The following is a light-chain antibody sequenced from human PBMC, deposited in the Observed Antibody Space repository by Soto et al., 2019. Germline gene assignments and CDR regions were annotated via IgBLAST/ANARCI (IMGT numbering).Light chain of an antibody. Sequence: EIVLTQSPDTLSLSPGERATLSCWASQSVSSPYLAWYQQKPGQAPRLLIYGASTRATGIPHRFTGSGSGTDFTLTISRLEPEDFAVYYCQQYGRSPYTFGQGTKLEIK. CDR2: GAS. J-gene: IGKJ2*01. CDR1: QSVSSPY. CDR3: QQYGRSPYT. V-gene: IGKV3-20*01.